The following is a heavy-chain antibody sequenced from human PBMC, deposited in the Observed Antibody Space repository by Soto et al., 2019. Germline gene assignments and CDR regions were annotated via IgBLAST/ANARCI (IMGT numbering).Heavy chain of an antibody. D-gene: IGHD2-21*02. CDR1: GGSISSGGYY. V-gene: IGHV4-31*03. J-gene: IGHJ5*02. CDR2: IYYIGST. CDR3: ARNESDKGWLDL. Sequence: PSETLSLTCTVSGGSISSGGYYWSWIRQHPGKGLEWIGNIYYIGSTDYNPSLKSRVTISVDTSKNQFSLTLRSVTAADTAVYYCARNESDKGWLDLWGQGILVTVSS.